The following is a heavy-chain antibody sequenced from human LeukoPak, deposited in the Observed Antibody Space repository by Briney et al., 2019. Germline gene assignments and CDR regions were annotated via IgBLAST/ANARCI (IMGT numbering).Heavy chain of an antibody. CDR2: IYTSGST. CDR1: GGSISSYY. CDR3: ASGVVVPAAPGEYYYYYMDV. Sequence: SETLSLTCTVSGGSISSYYWSWIRQPAGKGLEWIGRIYTSGSTNYNPSLKSRVTMSVDTSKNQFSLKLRSVTAADTAVYYCASGVVVPAAPGEYYYYYMDVWGKGTTVTVSS. J-gene: IGHJ6*03. V-gene: IGHV4-4*07. D-gene: IGHD2-2*01.